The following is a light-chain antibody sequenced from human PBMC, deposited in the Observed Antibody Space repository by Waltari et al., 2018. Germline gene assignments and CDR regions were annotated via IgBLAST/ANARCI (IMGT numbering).Light chain of an antibody. CDR1: RSDVGPPHV. CDR2: EDT. J-gene: IGLJ1*01. Sequence: QSVLTQPASVSGSPGPSLPIPSPGTRSDVGPPHVLLWYLQDPGKIPKLLIYEDTMRPSGVSNRFSGSKSVNTAFLTVAGLRTEDEGDYYCCSYSRSGTFLFGTGTRVTVL. V-gene: IGLV2-23*01. CDR3: CSYSRSGTFL.